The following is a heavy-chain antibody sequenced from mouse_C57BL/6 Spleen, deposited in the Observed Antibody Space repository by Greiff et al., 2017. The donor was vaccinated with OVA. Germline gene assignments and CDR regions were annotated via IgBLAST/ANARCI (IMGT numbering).Heavy chain of an antibody. D-gene: IGHD1-1*01. J-gene: IGHJ1*03. V-gene: IGHV10-1*01. CDR2: IRSKSNNYAT. Sequence: EVQRVESGGGLVQPKGSLKLSCAASGFSFNTYAMNWVRQAPGKGLEWVARIRSKSNNYATYYADSVKDRFTISRDDSESMLYLQMNNLKTEDTAMDYCVRQATVVATEYFDVWGTGTTVTVSS. CDR1: GFSFNTYA. CDR3: VRQATVVATEYFDV.